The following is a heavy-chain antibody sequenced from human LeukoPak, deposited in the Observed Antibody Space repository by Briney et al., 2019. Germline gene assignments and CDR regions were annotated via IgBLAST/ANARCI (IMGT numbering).Heavy chain of an antibody. V-gene: IGHV4-34*01. CDR2: INHSGST. CDR1: GGSFSGYY. Sequence: SETLSLTCAVYGGSFSGYYWSWIRQPPGKGLERIGEINHSGSTNYNPSLKSRVTIPVDTSKNQFSLKLSSVTAADTAVYYCARRFGFGELSGWFDPWGQGTLVTVSS. D-gene: IGHD3-10*01. J-gene: IGHJ5*02. CDR3: ARRFGFGELSGWFDP.